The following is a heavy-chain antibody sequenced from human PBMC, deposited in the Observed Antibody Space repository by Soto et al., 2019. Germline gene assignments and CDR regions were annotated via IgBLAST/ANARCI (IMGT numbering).Heavy chain of an antibody. Sequence: ASVKVSCKASGFTFTSSAVQWVRQARGQRLEWIGWIVVGSGNTNYAQKFQERVTITRDMSTSTAYMELSSLRSEDTAVYYCAAESIAVAGTRWVYYYGMDVWGQRTTVTVSS. CDR1: GFTFTSSA. CDR2: IVVGSGNT. CDR3: AAESIAVAGTRWVYYYGMDV. V-gene: IGHV1-58*01. D-gene: IGHD6-19*01. J-gene: IGHJ6*02.